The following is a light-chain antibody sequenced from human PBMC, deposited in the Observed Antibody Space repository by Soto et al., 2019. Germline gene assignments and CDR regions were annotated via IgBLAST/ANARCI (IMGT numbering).Light chain of an antibody. J-gene: IGLJ3*02. CDR2: STT. Sequence: QAVVTQEPSLTVSPGGTLTLTCASSTGAVTRDFYANWFRQKPGQAPMALIYSTTNRYSWTPARFSGSLLGGKAALTLSSVQPEDEAEYYCLLFYGNFWMFGGGTKLTVL. CDR1: TGAVTRDFY. V-gene: IGLV7-43*01. CDR3: LLFYGNFWM.